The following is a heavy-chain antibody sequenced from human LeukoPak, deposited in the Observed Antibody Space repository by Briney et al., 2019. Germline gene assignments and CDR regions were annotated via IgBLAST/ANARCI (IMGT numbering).Heavy chain of an antibody. CDR2: ISGSGGST. Sequence: GGSLRLSCAASGFTFSSYAMSWVRQAPGKGLEWVSAISGSGGSTYYADSVKGRFTISRDNSKNTLYLQMNSLRAEDTAVYYCAKDPYNGQQLVPRFFDYGGQGTLVPVSS. J-gene: IGHJ4*02. CDR1: GFTFSSYA. D-gene: IGHD6-13*01. V-gene: IGHV3-23*01. CDR3: AKDPYNGQQLVPRFFDY.